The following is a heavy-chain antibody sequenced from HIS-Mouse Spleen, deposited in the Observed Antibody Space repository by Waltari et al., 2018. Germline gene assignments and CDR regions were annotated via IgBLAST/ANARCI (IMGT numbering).Heavy chain of an antibody. V-gene: IGHV1-2*02. CDR3: ARPLSYDFWSGYFDY. J-gene: IGHJ4*02. D-gene: IGHD3-3*01. CDR2: INPNSGGT. CDR1: GYTFTGYY. Sequence: QVQLVQSGAEVKKPGASVKVSCKASGYTFTGYYMHWVRQAPGQGLEWEGWINPNSGGTDYAQKFQGRVTMTRDTSISTAYMELRRLRSDDTAVYYCARPLSYDFWSGYFDYWGQGTLVTVSS.